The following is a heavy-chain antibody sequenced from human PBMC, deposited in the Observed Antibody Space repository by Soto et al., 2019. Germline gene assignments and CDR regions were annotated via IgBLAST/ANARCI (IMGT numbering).Heavy chain of an antibody. D-gene: IGHD3-9*01. Sequence: PGGSLRLSCAASGFTFSDFVMSWVRQVPGKGLEWVSAITGSGGSAYYADSVKGRFTISRDNSKRTVFLEVSSLKASDTAMYYCARHPPPNYDILTGSYYYGMDVWGQGTTVTVSS. CDR3: ARHPPPNYDILTGSYYYGMDV. CDR2: ITGSGGSA. V-gene: IGHV3-23*01. CDR1: GFTFSDFV. J-gene: IGHJ6*02.